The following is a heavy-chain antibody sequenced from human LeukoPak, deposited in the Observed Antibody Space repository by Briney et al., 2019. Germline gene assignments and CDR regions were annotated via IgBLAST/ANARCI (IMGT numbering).Heavy chain of an antibody. CDR2: ISYSEST. Sequence: PSETLSLTCTVSGGSVSNYYWSWIRQPPGKGLEWIGFISYSESTNYNPSLKNRVTISLDTSANQFSLRLSSVTAADTAVYYCARGARLPHDFWGQGTTVTVSS. V-gene: IGHV4-59*02. CDR1: GGSVSNYY. J-gene: IGHJ3*01. CDR3: ARGARLPHDF.